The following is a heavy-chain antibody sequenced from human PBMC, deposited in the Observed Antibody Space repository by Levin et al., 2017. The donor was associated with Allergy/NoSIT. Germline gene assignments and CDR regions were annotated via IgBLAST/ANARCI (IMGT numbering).Heavy chain of an antibody. CDR1: GGSISSYY. D-gene: IGHD6-19*01. CDR3: ARLNSGWYDLGGGEFDY. V-gene: IGHV4-59*01. J-gene: IGHJ4*02. CDR2: IYYSGST. Sequence: PSETLSLTCTVSGGSISSYYWSWIRQPPGKGLEWIGYIYYSGSTNYNPSLKSRLTISVDTSKNQFSLKVSSVTAADTAVYYCARLNSGWYDLGGGEFDYWGQGTLVTVSS.